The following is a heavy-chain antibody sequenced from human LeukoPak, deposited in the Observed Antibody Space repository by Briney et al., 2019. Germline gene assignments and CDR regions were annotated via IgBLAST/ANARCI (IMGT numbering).Heavy chain of an antibody. CDR1: GYTFTGYY. CDR3: ARDHNYDFWSGYYRGSDYYYYMDV. J-gene: IGHJ6*03. V-gene: IGHV1-2*02. CDR2: INPNSGGT. D-gene: IGHD3-3*01. Sequence: ASVKVSFKASGYTFTGYYMHWVRQAPGQGLEWMGWINPNSGGTNYAQKFQGRVTMTRDTSISTAYMELSRLRSDDTAVYYCARDHNYDFWSGYYRGSDYYYYMDVWGKGTTVTVSS.